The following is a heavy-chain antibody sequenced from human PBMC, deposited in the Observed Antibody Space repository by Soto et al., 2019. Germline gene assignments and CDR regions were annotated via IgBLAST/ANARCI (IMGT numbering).Heavy chain of an antibody. CDR2: IYYSGST. J-gene: IGHJ3*02. V-gene: IGHV4-59*08. CDR3: ARLHYGDYGYAFDI. CDR1: GGSISSYY. Sequence: QVQLQESGPGLVKPSETLSLTCTVSGGSISSYYWSWIRQPPGKGLEWIGYIYYSGSTNYNPSLKSRVTISVDTSKNQFSLKLSSVTAADTAVYYCARLHYGDYGYAFDIWGQGTMVTVSS. D-gene: IGHD4-17*01.